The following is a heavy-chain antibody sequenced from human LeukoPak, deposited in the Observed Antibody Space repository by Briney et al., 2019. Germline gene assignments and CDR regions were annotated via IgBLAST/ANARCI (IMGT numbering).Heavy chain of an antibody. J-gene: IGHJ4*02. CDR3: ARVRLGRGLDY. CDR2: IHTSGST. CDR1: GDSMSSSY. V-gene: IGHV4-4*07. Sequence: SETLPLTCTVSGDSMSSSYWGWIRQPAGKGLEWIGRIHTSGSTYYSPSLKSRVTMSVDTSTNQFSLKLSSVTAADTAMYYCARVRLGRGLDYWGQGTLVTVSS. D-gene: IGHD6-19*01.